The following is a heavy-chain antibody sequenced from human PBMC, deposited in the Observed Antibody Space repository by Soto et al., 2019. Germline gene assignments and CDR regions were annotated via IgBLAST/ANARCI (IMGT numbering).Heavy chain of an antibody. CDR2: LSYLGTT. CDR1: NDSIRSGTYY. Sequence: PSETLSLTCTVSNDSIRSGTYYWAWIRQPPGRGLEWMGSLSYLGTTDYNPSLKSRVTISKDASKNQFSLKLTSVTAADTAVYYCAAPRVAVPHTRYFDPWGQGTPVTVSS. D-gene: IGHD6-19*01. J-gene: IGHJ5*02. V-gene: IGHV4-39*01. CDR3: AAPRVAVPHTRYFDP.